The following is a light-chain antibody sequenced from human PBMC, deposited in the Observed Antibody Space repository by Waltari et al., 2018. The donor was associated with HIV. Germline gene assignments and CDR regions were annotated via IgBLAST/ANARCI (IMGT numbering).Light chain of an antibody. V-gene: IGLV2-8*01. CDR1: SSDVAGFDY. CDR2: AVN. CDR3: SSYADTNNVL. Sequence: QSALTQPPSASGSPGQSVTLSCTGTSSDVAGFDYVFWYQQHPAKAPKLLIYAVNRRPSGVPDRFSGSKSGNTASLTVSGLQTEDEADYYCSSYADTNNVLFGGGTKLTVL. J-gene: IGLJ3*02.